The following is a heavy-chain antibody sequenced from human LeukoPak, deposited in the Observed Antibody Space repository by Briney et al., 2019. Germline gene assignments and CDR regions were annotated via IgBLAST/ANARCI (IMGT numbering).Heavy chain of an antibody. Sequence: PGGSLRLSCAASGFTFSSQPMSWVRQAPGKGLEWVSVISGSGGSTYYADSVKGRFTISRDNSKNTLYLQTNSLRAEDTAVYYCATDNLRSYYYMDVWGKGTTVTVSS. V-gene: IGHV3-23*01. CDR1: GFTFSSQP. CDR2: ISGSGGST. J-gene: IGHJ6*03. D-gene: IGHD5/OR15-5a*01. CDR3: ATDNLRSYYYMDV.